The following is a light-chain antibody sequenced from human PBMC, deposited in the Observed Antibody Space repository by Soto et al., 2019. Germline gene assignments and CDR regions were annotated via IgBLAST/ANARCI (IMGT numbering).Light chain of an antibody. CDR2: GAS. V-gene: IGKV3-20*01. Sequence: EIVLTQSPGTLSLSPGERGSLSCRASQSVSSSHLAWYQQTPGQAPRLLIYGASSRATGIPDRFSGSGSGTDFSLTISRLEPEDFAVYYCQQYGSSPWTFGQGTNVEVK. CDR3: QQYGSSPWT. CDR1: QSVSSSH. J-gene: IGKJ1*01.